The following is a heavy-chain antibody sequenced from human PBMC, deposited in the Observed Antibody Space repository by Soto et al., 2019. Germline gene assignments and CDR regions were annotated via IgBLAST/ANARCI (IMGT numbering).Heavy chain of an antibody. V-gene: IGHV4-4*07. Sequence: SETLSLTCTVSCGSISSYYWSWIRQPAGKGLEWIGRIYTSGSTNYNPSLKSRVTMSVDTSKNQFSLKLSSVTDADTAVYYCARACSSNSCYDVFDYWGQGTLVTVSS. CDR2: IYTSGST. CDR3: ARACSSNSCYDVFDY. CDR1: CGSISSYY. D-gene: IGHD2-2*01. J-gene: IGHJ4*02.